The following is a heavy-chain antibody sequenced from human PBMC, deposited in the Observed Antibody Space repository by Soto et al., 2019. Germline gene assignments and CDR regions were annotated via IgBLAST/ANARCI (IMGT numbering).Heavy chain of an antibody. Sequence: QVQLQESGPGLVKPSQTLSLTCTVSGGSISSGGYYWSWIRQHPGKGLEWIGYIYYSGSTYYNPSLKSRVTISVETSKNQFSLKLSSGTAADPAVYFWAGGHSGYYYDAWYFDLWGRGTLVTVSS. V-gene: IGHV4-31*03. D-gene: IGHD3-22*01. J-gene: IGHJ2*01. CDR1: GGSISSGGYY. CDR3: AGGHSGYYYDAWYFDL. CDR2: IYYSGST.